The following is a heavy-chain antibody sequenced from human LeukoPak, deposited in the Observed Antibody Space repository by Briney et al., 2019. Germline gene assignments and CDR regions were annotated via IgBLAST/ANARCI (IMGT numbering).Heavy chain of an antibody. CDR3: ARGQDSSRPFDI. J-gene: IGHJ3*02. Sequence: ASVKVSCKVSGYTLTELSMHWVRQAPGKGLEWMGGFDPEDGETIYAQKFQGRVTMTRDTSISTAYMELSSLRSEDTAVYYCARGQDSSRPFDIWGHGTLVTVFS. CDR2: FDPEDGET. CDR1: GYTLTELS. V-gene: IGHV1-24*01.